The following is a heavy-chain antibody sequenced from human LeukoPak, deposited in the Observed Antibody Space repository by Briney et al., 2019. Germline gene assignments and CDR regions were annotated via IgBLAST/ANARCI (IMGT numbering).Heavy chain of an antibody. CDR2: VHSSGST. Sequence: SETLSLTCTVSGASLRRFYWSWIRQPAGKGLEGIGRVHSSGSTNYIPSIKSRVTMSVDTSKNQFSLKLNSVTAADTAMYYCAREAVDYGSGSHDYWGQGTLVTVSS. D-gene: IGHD3-10*01. J-gene: IGHJ4*02. V-gene: IGHV4-4*07. CDR1: GASLRRFY. CDR3: AREAVDYGSGSHDY.